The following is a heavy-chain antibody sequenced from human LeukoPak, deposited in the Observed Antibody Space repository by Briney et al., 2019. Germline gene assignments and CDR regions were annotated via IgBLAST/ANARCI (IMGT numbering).Heavy chain of an antibody. Sequence: GSLRLSCAASGFTFSGSTIHWVRQASGKGLEWVGRIRSKLNSYATAYTASVQGRFAISRDDSKNTAYLRINSLKTEDAAVYYCAKAYSSGCRGDFDCWGQGTLVTVSS. CDR2: IRSKLNSYAT. CDR1: GFTFSGST. D-gene: IGHD6-19*01. CDR3: AKAYSSGCRGDFDC. J-gene: IGHJ4*02. V-gene: IGHV3-73*01.